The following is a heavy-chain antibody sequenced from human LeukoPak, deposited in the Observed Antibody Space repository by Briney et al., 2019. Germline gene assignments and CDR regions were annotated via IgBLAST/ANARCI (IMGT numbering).Heavy chain of an antibody. CDR3: ARSVYAFDAFDI. V-gene: IGHV3-21*01. CDR2: ISSSSYI. D-gene: IGHD5/OR15-5a*01. CDR1: GFTFSSYS. Sequence: GRSLRLSCAASGFTFSSYSMNWVRQAPGKGLEWVSSISSSSYIYYADSVKGRFTISRDNAKNTLYLQMSSLRAEDTAVYYCARSVYAFDAFDIWGQGTMVTVSS. J-gene: IGHJ3*02.